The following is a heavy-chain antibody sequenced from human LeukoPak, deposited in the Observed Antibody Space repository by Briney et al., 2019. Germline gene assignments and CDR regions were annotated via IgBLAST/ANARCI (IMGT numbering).Heavy chain of an antibody. Sequence: ASVKVSCKASGYTFTSYAMNWVRQAPGQGLEWMGWINTNTGNPTYAQGFAGRFVFSLDTSVSTAYLQISSLKAEDTAVYYCAMGYSYGPSDMDVWGKGTTVTVSS. D-gene: IGHD5-18*01. CDR1: GYTFTSYA. V-gene: IGHV7-4-1*02. CDR3: AMGYSYGPSDMDV. CDR2: INTNTGNP. J-gene: IGHJ6*03.